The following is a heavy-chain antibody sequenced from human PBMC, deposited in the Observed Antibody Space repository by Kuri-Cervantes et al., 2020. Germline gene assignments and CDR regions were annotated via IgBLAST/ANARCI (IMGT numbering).Heavy chain of an antibody. CDR2: ISYDGSNK. CDR3: ARDPYGDHFDY. D-gene: IGHD4-17*01. CDR1: GFTFSSYA. J-gene: IGHJ4*02. V-gene: IGHV3-30-3*01. Sequence: GGSLRLSCAASGFTFSSYAMHWVRQAPGKGLEWVAVISYDGSNKYYADSVKGRFTISRDNSKNTLYLQMNSLRAEDTAVYYCARDPYGDHFDYWGQGTLVTVSS.